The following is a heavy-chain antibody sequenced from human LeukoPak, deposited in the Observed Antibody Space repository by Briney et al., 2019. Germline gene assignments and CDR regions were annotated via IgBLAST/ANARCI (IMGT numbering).Heavy chain of an antibody. J-gene: IGHJ4*02. Sequence: GGSLRLSCAASGFTVSTKYMSWVRQAPGKGLEWVSVIYSGGSTIYADSVKGRFTISRDNSKNTLYLQMNSLRAEDTAIYYCASRSSGDYHLIDYWGQGTLVTVSS. CDR1: GFTVSTKY. CDR2: IYSGGST. D-gene: IGHD4-17*01. CDR3: ASRSSGDYHLIDY. V-gene: IGHV3-53*01.